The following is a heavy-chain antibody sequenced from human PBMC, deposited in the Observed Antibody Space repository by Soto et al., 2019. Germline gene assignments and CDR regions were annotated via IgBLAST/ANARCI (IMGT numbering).Heavy chain of an antibody. CDR2: ISAYNGNT. CDR3: ARTLLGGRDYYDSSGYYGDWFDP. J-gene: IGHJ5*02. V-gene: IGHV1-18*01. CDR1: GYTFTSYG. Sequence: QVQLVQSGAEVKKPGASVKVSCKASGYTFTSYGISWVRQAPGQGLEWMGWISAYNGNTNYAQKLQGRVTMTTDTSTRTAYMELRSLRSDDTAVYYCARTLLGGRDYYDSSGYYGDWFDPWGQGTLVTVSS. D-gene: IGHD3-22*01.